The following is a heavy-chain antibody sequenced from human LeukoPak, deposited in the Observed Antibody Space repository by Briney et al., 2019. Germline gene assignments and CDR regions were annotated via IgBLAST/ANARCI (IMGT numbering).Heavy chain of an antibody. CDR3: AELGITMIGGV. D-gene: IGHD3-10*02. CDR2: ISGSGRST. Sequence: GGSLRLSCAASGFTFSSYGMSWVRQAPRKGLEWVSAISGSGRSTYYAESVKGRFTISRDNSKNTLYLQMNSLRAEDTAVYYCAELGITMIGGVWGKGTTVTISS. J-gene: IGHJ6*04. V-gene: IGHV3-23*01. CDR1: GFTFSSYG.